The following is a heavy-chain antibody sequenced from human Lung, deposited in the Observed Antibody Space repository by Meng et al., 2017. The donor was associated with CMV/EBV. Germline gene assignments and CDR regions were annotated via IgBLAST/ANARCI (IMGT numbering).Heavy chain of an antibody. J-gene: IGHJ4*02. CDR2: ISYSGPT. CDR1: GASISSSRSF. Sequence: SGASISSSRSFWGYIRHQPGKGLEWIGYISYSGPTGYIPSLKSRVTISVDTSTNQFSLRLSSVTAADTAVYYCASWVRGLDMYFFDYWGQGNLVTVSS. CDR3: ASWVRGLDMYFFDY. V-gene: IGHV4-31*02. D-gene: IGHD3-10*01.